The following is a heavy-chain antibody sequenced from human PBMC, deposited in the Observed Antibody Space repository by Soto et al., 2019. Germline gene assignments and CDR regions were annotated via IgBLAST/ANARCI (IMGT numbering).Heavy chain of an antibody. CDR1: GGSISSYY. CDR3: ARALVYYDSSGGAFDI. J-gene: IGHJ3*02. V-gene: IGHV4-59*12. CDR2: IYYSGST. D-gene: IGHD3-22*01. Sequence: QVQLQESGPGLVKPSETLSLTCTVSGGSISSYYWSWIRQPPGKGLEWIGYIYYSGSTNYNPSLKSRVTISVDTSKNQFSLKLSSVTAADTAVYYCARALVYYDSSGGAFDIWGQGTMVTVSS.